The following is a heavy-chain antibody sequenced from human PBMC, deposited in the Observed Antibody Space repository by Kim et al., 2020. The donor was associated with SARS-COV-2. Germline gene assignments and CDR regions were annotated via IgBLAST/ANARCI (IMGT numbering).Heavy chain of an antibody. J-gene: IGHJ4*02. Sequence: SVKVRFTISRDNSKNTLYLQMNSLRAEDTAVYYCAALDYGSGSYYNDFDYWGQGTLVTVSS. D-gene: IGHD3-10*01. CDR3: AALDYGSGSYYNDFDY. V-gene: IGHV3-30*07.